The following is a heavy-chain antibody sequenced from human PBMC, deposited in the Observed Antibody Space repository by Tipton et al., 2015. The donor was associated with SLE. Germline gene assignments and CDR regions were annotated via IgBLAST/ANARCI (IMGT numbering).Heavy chain of an antibody. CDR2: IYYSGTT. V-gene: IGHV4-38-2*02. Sequence: LRLSCATSGFTFSDHNIDWVRLAPGKGLEWIGSIYYSGTTNYNPSLKSRVTISLDTSKNQFSLKLSSVTAADTAVYYCARDLRWFDPWGQGTQVTVSS. J-gene: IGHJ5*02. D-gene: IGHD3-10*01. CDR3: ARDLRWFDP. CDR1: GFTFSDHN.